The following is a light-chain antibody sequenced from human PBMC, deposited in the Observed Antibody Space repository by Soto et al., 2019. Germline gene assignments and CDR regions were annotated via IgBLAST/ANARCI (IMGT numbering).Light chain of an antibody. Sequence: DIQMTQSPSSLSASVGDKVTITCRASQGVKNELGWYQQKSGKAPTRLIFGATTLHSGVPSRFSGSASGTAFPLIISGLQPEDFATYYCLQYNHYPPTFGQGTKVDI. CDR3: LQYNHYPPT. CDR2: GAT. V-gene: IGKV1-17*01. J-gene: IGKJ1*01. CDR1: QGVKNE.